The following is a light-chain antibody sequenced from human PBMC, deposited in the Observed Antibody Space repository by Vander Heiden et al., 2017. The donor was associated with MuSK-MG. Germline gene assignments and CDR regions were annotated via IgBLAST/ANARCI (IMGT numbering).Light chain of an antibody. CDR3: SSYTSSSSYV. CDR1: SSDVGGYNY. V-gene: IGLV2-14*01. CDR2: DVS. J-gene: IGLJ1*01. Sequence: QSALTQPAAGSGSPGKSNTISCTGTSSDVGGYNYVSWYQQHPGKAPKLMIYDVSNRPSGVSNRFSGSKSGNTASLTISGLQAEDEADYYCSSYTSSSSYVFGTGTKVTVL.